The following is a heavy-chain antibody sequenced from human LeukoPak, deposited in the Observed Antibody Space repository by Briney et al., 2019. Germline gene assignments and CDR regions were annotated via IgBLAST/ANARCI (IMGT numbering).Heavy chain of an antibody. CDR1: GFTFSSYE. Sequence: GGSLRLSCAASGFTFSSYEMNWVRQAPGKGLEWVSYISRSGSTIYYADSVKGRSTISRDNAKNSLYLQMSSLRAEDTAVYYCGSGYDIDYWGQGILVTVSP. V-gene: IGHV3-48*03. J-gene: IGHJ4*02. CDR3: GSGYDIDY. D-gene: IGHD2-2*01. CDR2: ISRSGSTI.